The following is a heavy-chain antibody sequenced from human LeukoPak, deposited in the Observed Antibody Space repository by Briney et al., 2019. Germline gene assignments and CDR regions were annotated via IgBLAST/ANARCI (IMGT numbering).Heavy chain of an antibody. V-gene: IGHV3-20*04. CDR1: GFTLSNAW. D-gene: IGHD6-6*01. CDR3: ARDPSSIAARRGGRPRWFDP. Sequence: PGGSLRLSCAASGFTLSNAWMNWVRQAPGKGLEWVSGINWNGGSTGYADSVKGRFTISRDNAKNSLYLQMNSLRAEDTALYYCARDPSSIAARRGGRPRWFDPWGQGTLVTVSS. J-gene: IGHJ5*02. CDR2: INWNGGST.